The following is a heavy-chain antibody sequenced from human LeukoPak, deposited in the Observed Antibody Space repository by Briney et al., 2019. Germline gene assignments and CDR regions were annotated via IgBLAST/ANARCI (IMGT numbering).Heavy chain of an antibody. J-gene: IGHJ4*02. V-gene: IGHV4-39*01. D-gene: IGHD3-22*01. CDR3: ARGSSMSYYDSSGYRYYFDY. Sequence: PSETLSLTCTVSGGSISSSSYYWGWIRQPPGKGLEWIGSIYYSGSTYYNPSLKSRVTISVDTPKNQFSLKLSSVTAADTAVYYCARGSSMSYYDSSGYRYYFDYWGQGTLVTVSS. CDR2: IYYSGST. CDR1: GGSISSSSYY.